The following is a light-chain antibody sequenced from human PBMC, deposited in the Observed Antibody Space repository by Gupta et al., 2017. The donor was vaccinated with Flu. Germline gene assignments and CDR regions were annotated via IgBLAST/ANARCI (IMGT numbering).Light chain of an antibody. CDR1: QGISSY. Sequence: DNELTQSSSFLSASVGDRVTITCRASQGISSYLAWYQQKPGKAPKLLIYAASTLQSGVPSRFSGSGSGTEFTLTISSLQPEDFATYYCQQLNSYLRTFGGGTTVEIK. J-gene: IGKJ4*01. CDR3: QQLNSYLRT. V-gene: IGKV1-9*01. CDR2: AAS.